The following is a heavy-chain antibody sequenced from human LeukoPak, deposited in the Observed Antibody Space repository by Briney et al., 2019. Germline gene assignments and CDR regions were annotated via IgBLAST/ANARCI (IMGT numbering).Heavy chain of an antibody. CDR2: INPNSGGT. Sequence: ASVKVSCKASGYTFTGYYMHWVRQAPGQGLEWMGWINPNSGGTNYAQKFQGRVTMTRDTSISTAYMELSRLRSDDTAVYYCARVVVNSRAVRGEQVLMVYRLPIGYWGQGTLVTVSS. D-gene: IGHD2-8*01. V-gene: IGHV1-2*02. CDR3: ARVVVNSRAVRGEQVLMVYRLPIGY. J-gene: IGHJ4*02. CDR1: GYTFTGYY.